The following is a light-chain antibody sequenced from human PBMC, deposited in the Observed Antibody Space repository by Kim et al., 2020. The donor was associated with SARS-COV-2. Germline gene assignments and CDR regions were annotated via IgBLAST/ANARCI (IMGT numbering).Light chain of an antibody. Sequence: DIQMTQSPSTLSASVGDRVTITCRASQSIGNSLAWYQQKPGKAPKFLIYKASTLEGGVPSRFTGSGSGTEFTLSIISLQPDDFATYYCHQYYTIAWTFGQGTKVDIK. V-gene: IGKV1-5*03. CDR1: QSIGNS. J-gene: IGKJ1*01. CDR2: KAS. CDR3: HQYYTIAWT.